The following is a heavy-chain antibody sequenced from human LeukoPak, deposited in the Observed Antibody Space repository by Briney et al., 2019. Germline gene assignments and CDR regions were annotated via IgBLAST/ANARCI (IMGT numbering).Heavy chain of an antibody. J-gene: IGHJ6*03. D-gene: IGHD3-22*01. V-gene: IGHV3-21*01. CDR1: GFTVSSYS. CDR2: ISRGSSLM. Sequence: GGSLRLYCVASGFTVSSYSVNWVRQPPGKGLEWVSSISRGSSLMYYADSVKGRFTISRDNAQNSLYLQMNTLRAEDTAVYYCARGHSDYYYYYYYYMDVWGKGTTVTVSS. CDR3: ARGHSDYYYYYYYYMDV.